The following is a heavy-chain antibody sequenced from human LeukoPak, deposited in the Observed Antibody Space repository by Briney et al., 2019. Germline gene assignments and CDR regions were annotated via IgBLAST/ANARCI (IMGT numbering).Heavy chain of an antibody. Sequence: TSVKVSCKASGYTFTSYYMHWVRQAPGQGLEWMGIINPSGGSTSYAQKFQGRVTMTRDMSTSTVYMELSSLRSEDTAVYYCARVINRGNKYKAAVAGEDAFDIWGQGTMVTVSS. J-gene: IGHJ3*02. CDR2: INPSGGST. CDR1: GYTFTSYY. CDR3: ARVINRGNKYKAAVAGEDAFDI. D-gene: IGHD6-19*01. V-gene: IGHV1-46*01.